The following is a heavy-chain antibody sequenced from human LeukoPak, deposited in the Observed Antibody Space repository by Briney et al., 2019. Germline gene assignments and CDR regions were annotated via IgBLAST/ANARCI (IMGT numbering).Heavy chain of an antibody. J-gene: IGHJ4*02. CDR2: ISGSGGST. V-gene: IGHV3-23*01. Sequence: GGSLRLSCAAPGFTFSSYAMSWVRQAPGKGLEWVSAISGSGGSTYYADSVKGRFTISRDNSKNTLYLQMNSLRAEDTAVYYCAKAAYCSSTSCYTPSLFDYWGQGTLVTVSS. CDR3: AKAAYCSSTSCYTPSLFDY. CDR1: GFTFSSYA. D-gene: IGHD2-2*02.